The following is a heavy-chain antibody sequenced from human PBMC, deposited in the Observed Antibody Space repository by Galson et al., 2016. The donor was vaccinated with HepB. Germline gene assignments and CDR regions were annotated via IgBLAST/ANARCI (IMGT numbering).Heavy chain of an antibody. V-gene: IGHV1-2*02. CDR2: ISPNTGDI. CDR1: GYTFIDYY. CDR3: ARGRDMLNSGWYAYFDY. Sequence: SVKASCKASGYTFIDYYVHWVRQAPGQGLEWMGWISPNTGDINYSQNFQGRVTMTRDTSISTAYMELSSLKSDDTAVYYCARGRDMLNSGWYAYFDYWGQGTLVTVSS. J-gene: IGHJ4*02. D-gene: IGHD6-19*01.